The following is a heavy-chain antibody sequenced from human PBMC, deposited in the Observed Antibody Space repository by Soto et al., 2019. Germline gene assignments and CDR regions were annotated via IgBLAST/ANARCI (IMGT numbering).Heavy chain of an antibody. D-gene: IGHD2-21*01. CDR1: GYTYSKFA. CDR3: TRDPLYCDATAACSASKNWFDP. CDR2: INPANGDT. V-gene: IGHV1-3*01. Sequence: AAVKVSRMAIGYTYSKFAVHWMGPRGGQSLEWMGWINPANGDTHYSRNFQGRVTLTSDTSASTAYMELSSLRSEDTAVYYCTRDPLYCDATAACSASKNWFDPWGQGTLVTAPQ. J-gene: IGHJ5*02.